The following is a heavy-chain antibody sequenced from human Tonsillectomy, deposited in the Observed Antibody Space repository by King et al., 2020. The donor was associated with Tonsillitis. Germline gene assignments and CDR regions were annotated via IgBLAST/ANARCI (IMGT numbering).Heavy chain of an antibody. CDR3: ARDRTDTYPLRGMDI. CDR1: GFTFSNYW. CDR2: IYSDGSST. Sequence: EVQLVESGGGLVQPGGSLRLSCAASGFTFSNYWMHWVRQAPGKGLVGVSRIYSDGSSTNYADSVKGRFTISRDNAKNTLYLQMNSLRAEDTAVYYCARDRTDTYPLRGMDIWGQGTTVTVSS. D-gene: IGHD3-16*01. V-gene: IGHV3-74*01. J-gene: IGHJ6*02.